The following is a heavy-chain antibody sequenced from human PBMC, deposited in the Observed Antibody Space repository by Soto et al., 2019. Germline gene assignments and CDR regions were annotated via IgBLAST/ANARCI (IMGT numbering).Heavy chain of an antibody. Sequence: GGSLRLSCAASGFTFDDYAMHWVRQAPGKGLEWVSGISWNSGYIGYAESVKGRFTISRDNAKNSLYLQVNSLRAEDTALYYCAKDVYYYDSSGPIILDYWGQGTLVTVSS. D-gene: IGHD3-22*01. V-gene: IGHV3-9*01. CDR2: ISWNSGYI. CDR3: AKDVYYYDSSGPIILDY. J-gene: IGHJ4*02. CDR1: GFTFDDYA.